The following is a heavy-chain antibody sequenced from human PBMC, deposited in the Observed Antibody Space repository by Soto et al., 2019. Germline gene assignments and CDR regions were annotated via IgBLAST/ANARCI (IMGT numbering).Heavy chain of an antibody. D-gene: IGHD6-6*01. V-gene: IGHV4-30-4*01. Sequence: QVQLQETGPGLVKPSQNLSLTCTVSGGSISSGDYYWSWVRQPPGKGLEWIAYIYYSGTTYYNPCLKRRVTRSSDKSKNQFARELESVTAADTAVYYCHRGVGELDYSSSSDAVDIWGQGTMVTVSS. J-gene: IGHJ3*02. CDR2: IYYSGTT. CDR1: GGSISSGDYY. CDR3: HRGVGELDYSSSSDAVDI.